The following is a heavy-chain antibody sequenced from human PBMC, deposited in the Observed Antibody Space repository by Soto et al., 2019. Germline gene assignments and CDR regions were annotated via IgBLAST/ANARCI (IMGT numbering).Heavy chain of an antibody. Sequence: SVNLSCKAAGYTFGEDYMHWGRHAPGQGLEWMGIINPSGGSTSYAQKFQGRVTMTRDTSTSTVYMELSSLRSEDTAVYYCARDRRWDYDSSGYYSDAFDIWGQGTMVTVSS. V-gene: IGHV1-46*01. CDR3: ARDRRWDYDSSGYYSDAFDI. J-gene: IGHJ3*02. D-gene: IGHD3-22*01. CDR1: GYTFGEDY. CDR2: INPSGGST.